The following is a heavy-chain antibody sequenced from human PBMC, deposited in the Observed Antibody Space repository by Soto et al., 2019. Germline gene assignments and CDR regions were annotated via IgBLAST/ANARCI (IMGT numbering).Heavy chain of an antibody. CDR2: IYYSGST. V-gene: IGHV4-59*01. Sequence: SETLSLTCTVSGGSISSYYWSWIRQPPGKGLEWIGYIYYSGSTDYNPSLKSRVTISVDTSKNQFSLILSSVTAADTAVYYCARVEMATIRRAYFDYWGQGTLVNVS. J-gene: IGHJ4*02. CDR1: GGSISSYY. D-gene: IGHD5-12*01. CDR3: ARVEMATIRRAYFDY.